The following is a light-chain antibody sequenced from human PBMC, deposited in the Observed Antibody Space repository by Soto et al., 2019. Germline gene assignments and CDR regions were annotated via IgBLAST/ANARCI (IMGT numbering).Light chain of an antibody. CDR1: QGISSA. J-gene: IGKJ2*01. V-gene: IGKV1-13*02. CDR3: QQFNSYPPT. Sequence: AIQLTQSPSSLSASVGDRVTITCRASQGISSALAWYQQKPGKTPKLLIYDASSLKSGVPSRFRGSGSGTDFTLTISSLQAEDFATYYCQQFNSYPPTFGQGTKLELK. CDR2: DAS.